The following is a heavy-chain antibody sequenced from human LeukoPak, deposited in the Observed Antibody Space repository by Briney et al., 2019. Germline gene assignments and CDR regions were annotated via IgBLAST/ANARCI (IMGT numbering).Heavy chain of an antibody. CDR2: IIPNLGIA. Sequence: SVKVSCKASGGTFSSYAISWVRQAPGQGLEWMGRIIPNLGIANDAQKFQGRVTITADKSTSTAYMEQSSLRSEDTAVYYCARVSGWYLHYFDYWGQGTLVTVS. V-gene: IGHV1-69*04. J-gene: IGHJ4*02. CDR3: ARVSGWYLHYFDY. D-gene: IGHD6-19*01. CDR1: GGTFSSYA.